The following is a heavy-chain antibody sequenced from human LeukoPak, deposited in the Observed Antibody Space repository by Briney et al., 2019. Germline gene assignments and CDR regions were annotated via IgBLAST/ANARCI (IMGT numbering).Heavy chain of an antibody. V-gene: IGHV3-11*04. Sequence: GGSLRLSCAASGFTFSDYYMSWIRQAPGKGLEGVSYISSSGSTIYYADSVKGRFTISRDNAKNSLYLQMNSLRAEDTAVYYCARVTVGSRGYYYYYYYMDVWGKGTTVTVSS. CDR1: GFTFSDYY. CDR2: ISSSGSTI. D-gene: IGHD1-26*01. CDR3: ARVTVGSRGYYYYYYYMDV. J-gene: IGHJ6*03.